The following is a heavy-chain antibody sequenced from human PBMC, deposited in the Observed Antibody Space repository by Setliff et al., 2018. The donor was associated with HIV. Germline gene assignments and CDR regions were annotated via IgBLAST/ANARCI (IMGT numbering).Heavy chain of an antibody. CDR3: ARGESFYDSSGNYFDY. CDR2: IRSKAYGGTT. D-gene: IGHD3-22*01. J-gene: IGHJ4*02. CDR1: GFTFGDYA. Sequence: GGSLRLSCTASGFTFGDYAMSWVRQAPGKGLEWVGFIRSKAYGGTTEYAASVKDRFTVSRDDSKNSLYLQMNSLKTEDTAVYFCARGESFYDSSGNYFDYWGQGTLVTVSS. V-gene: IGHV3-49*04.